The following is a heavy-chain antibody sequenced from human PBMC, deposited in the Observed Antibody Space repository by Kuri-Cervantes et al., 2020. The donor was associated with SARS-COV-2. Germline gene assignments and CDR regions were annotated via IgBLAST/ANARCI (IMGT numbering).Heavy chain of an antibody. CDR3: ARGPITMVRGVSPDNYYYDYMDV. D-gene: IGHD3-10*01. V-gene: IGHV1-69*13. CDR1: GGTFSSYS. Sequence: SVKVSCKASGGTFSSYSISWVRQAPGQGLEWMGGIIPIFGTANYAQKFQGRVTITADESTSTAYMELSSLRSEDTAVYYCARGPITMVRGVSPDNYYYDYMDVWGKGTTVTVSS. J-gene: IGHJ6*03. CDR2: IIPIFGTA.